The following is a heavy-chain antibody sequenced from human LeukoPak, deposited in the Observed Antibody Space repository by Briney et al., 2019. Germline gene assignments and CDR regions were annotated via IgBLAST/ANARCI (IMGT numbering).Heavy chain of an antibody. J-gene: IGHJ6*03. CDR1: GFTFSDYY. CDR2: ISSSGSTI. D-gene: IGHD5-12*01. CDR3: ARDGATFSGYDWYYYMDV. V-gene: IGHV3-11*04. Sequence: GGSLRLSCAASGFTFSDYYMNWIRQAPGQGLEGVSYISSSGSTIYYADSVNGRFTISRDNAKNSHYLQMNSLRAEDTAVYYCARDGATFSGYDWYYYMDVWGKGTTVTVSS.